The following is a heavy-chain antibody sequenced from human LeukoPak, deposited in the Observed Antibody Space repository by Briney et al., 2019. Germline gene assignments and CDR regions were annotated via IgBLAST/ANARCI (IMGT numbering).Heavy chain of an antibody. CDR3: ARDVALAAAGGGDWFDP. CDR1: GGSISSYY. CDR2: IYTSGST. J-gene: IGHJ5*02. Sequence: SETLSLTCTVSGGSISSYYWSWIRQPPGKGLEWIGRIYTSGSTNYNPSLKSRVTISVDTSKNQFSLKLSSVTAADTAVYYCARDVALAAAGGGDWFDPWGQGTLVTVSS. V-gene: IGHV4-4*08. D-gene: IGHD6-13*01.